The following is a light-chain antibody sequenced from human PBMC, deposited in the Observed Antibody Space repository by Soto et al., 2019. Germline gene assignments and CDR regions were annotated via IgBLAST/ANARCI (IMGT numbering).Light chain of an antibody. CDR1: QSIGIY. Sequence: EIVLTQSPATLSLSPGDRATLSCRASQSIGIYLAWYQQTPGQSPRLLIYEASNRAIGVPAKFSGTGSGTDFTLTISSLESEDFGIYYCQQRSTWPLTFGGGTRVEI. V-gene: IGKV3-11*01. CDR2: EAS. CDR3: QQRSTWPLT. J-gene: IGKJ4*01.